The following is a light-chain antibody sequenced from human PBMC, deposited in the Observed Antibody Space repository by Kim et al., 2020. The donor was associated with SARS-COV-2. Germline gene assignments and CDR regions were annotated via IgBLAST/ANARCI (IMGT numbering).Light chain of an antibody. CDR2: GAS. CDR3: QHYASYQMT. CDR1: QGFGNY. Sequence: DIQMTQSPSSLSASVGDRVTISCRASQGFGNYLAWFQQKPGKAPKSLIYGASNLQSGVPSRFSGSRSGTDFTLTISGLQIEDFGTYYCQHYASYQMTFGPGTKVDIK. V-gene: IGKV1-16*01. J-gene: IGKJ3*01.